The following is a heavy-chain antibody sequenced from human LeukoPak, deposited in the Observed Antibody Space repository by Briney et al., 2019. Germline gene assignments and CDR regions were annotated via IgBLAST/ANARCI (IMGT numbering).Heavy chain of an antibody. CDR3: AREGISSSWYVHGTPDY. Sequence: GGSLRLSCAASGFTFGSYSMNWVRQAPGKGLEWVSSISSSSSYIYYADSVKGRFTISRDNAKNSLYLQMNSLRAEDTAVYYCAREGISSSWYVHGTPDYWGQGTLVTVSS. J-gene: IGHJ4*02. CDR1: GFTFGSYS. CDR2: ISSSSSYI. V-gene: IGHV3-21*01. D-gene: IGHD6-13*01.